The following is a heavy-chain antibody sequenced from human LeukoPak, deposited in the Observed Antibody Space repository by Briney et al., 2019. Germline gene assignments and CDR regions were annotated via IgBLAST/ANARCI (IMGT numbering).Heavy chain of an antibody. Sequence: GESLKISCKGSGYSFATYWIGWMRQTPGKGLEWMGIIYPGDSDTRYSPSFQGQVTISADKSINTAYLQWSSLKTSDTAMYYCARHQIVGATRSPFDYWGQGTLVTVSS. V-gene: IGHV5-51*01. CDR3: ARHQIVGATRSPFDY. J-gene: IGHJ4*02. D-gene: IGHD1-26*01. CDR2: IYPGDSDT. CDR1: GYSFATYW.